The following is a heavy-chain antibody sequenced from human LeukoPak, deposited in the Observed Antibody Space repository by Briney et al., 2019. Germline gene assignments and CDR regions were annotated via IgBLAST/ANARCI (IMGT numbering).Heavy chain of an antibody. Sequence: GGSLRLSCAASGFTFSSYDMHWVRQATGKGLEWVSAISTAGDTYYRGSVKGRFTISRENAKNSLYLQMNRVRSGDTAVYYCARGSSGSFDYWGQGTLVTVSS. CDR1: GFTFSSYD. J-gene: IGHJ4*02. CDR2: ISTAGDT. V-gene: IGHV3-13*01. D-gene: IGHD6-19*01. CDR3: ARGSSGSFDY.